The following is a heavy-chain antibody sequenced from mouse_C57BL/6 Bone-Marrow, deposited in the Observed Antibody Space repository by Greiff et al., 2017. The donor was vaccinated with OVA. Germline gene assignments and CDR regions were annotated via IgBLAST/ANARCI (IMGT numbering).Heavy chain of an antibody. J-gene: IGHJ3*01. D-gene: IGHD1-1*01. CDR2: IWWDDDK. V-gene: IGHV8-8*01. CDR3: ARMQLRSSFAY. Sequence: QVQLKESGPGILQPSQTLSLTCSFSGFSLSTFGMGVGWIRQPSGKGLESLAHIWWDDDKYYNPSLKSRLTISKDTSKNQVFLKIANVDTADTATYYCARMQLRSSFAYWGKGTLVTVSA. CDR1: GFSLSTFGMG.